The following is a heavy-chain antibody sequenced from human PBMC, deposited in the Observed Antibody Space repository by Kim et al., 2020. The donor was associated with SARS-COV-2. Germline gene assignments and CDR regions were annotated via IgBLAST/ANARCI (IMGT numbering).Heavy chain of an antibody. D-gene: IGHD3-16*01. CDR1: GHFFTRDS. Sequence: ASVKVSCKTSGHFFTRDSIHWVRQAPGQGLEWMGGIDCGNGNTIYSQNFQGRVTFTTDTSASTAYMELSFLRSEDSAVYYCLGGFYFDYWGQGTLVTVSS. J-gene: IGHJ4*02. CDR3: LGGFYFDY. V-gene: IGHV1-3*01. CDR2: IDCGNGNT.